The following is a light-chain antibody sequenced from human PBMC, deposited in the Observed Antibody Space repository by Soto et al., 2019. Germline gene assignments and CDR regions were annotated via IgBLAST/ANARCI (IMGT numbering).Light chain of an antibody. CDR1: SSDVGGYNY. J-gene: IGLJ2*01. CDR2: EVS. CDR3: SSYTSSGAV. V-gene: IGLV2-14*01. Sequence: QSALTQPASVSGSPGQSITISCTGTSSDVGGYNYVSWYQQHPGKAPKLMIYEVSNRPSGVSNRFSGSESGNTASLTISGLQAEDEADYYCSSYTSSGAVFGGGTKLTVL.